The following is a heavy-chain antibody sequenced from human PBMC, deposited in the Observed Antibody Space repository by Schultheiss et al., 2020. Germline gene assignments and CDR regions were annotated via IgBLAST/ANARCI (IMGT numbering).Heavy chain of an antibody. V-gene: IGHV3-30*18. D-gene: IGHD5-24*01. J-gene: IGHJ4*02. CDR2: ISYDGSNK. Sequence: GGSLRLSCAASGFTFSSYGMHWVRQAPGKGLEWVAVISYDGSNKYYADSVKGRFTISRDNSKNTLYLQMNSLRAKDTAVYYCAKDLDGYNDGDYWGQGTLVTVSS. CDR3: AKDLDGYNDGDY. CDR1: GFTFSSYG.